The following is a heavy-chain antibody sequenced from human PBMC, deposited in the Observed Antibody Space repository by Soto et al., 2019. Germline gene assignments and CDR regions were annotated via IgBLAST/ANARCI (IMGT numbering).Heavy chain of an antibody. Sequence: QVHLQQWGAGLLKPSETLSLTCAVYDGSLSDNYYTWTRQSPGKGLEWIGEIHPSGSTFYNPSLQPRVTLTKDTWKKHSSQSWFSVTAADTGEYSCATGGDAKKGGRTWGQGPLVTVSS. CDR2: IHPSGST. V-gene: IGHV4-34*02. D-gene: IGHD2-2*01. CDR1: DGSLSDNY. CDR3: ATGGDAKKGGRT. J-gene: IGHJ5*02.